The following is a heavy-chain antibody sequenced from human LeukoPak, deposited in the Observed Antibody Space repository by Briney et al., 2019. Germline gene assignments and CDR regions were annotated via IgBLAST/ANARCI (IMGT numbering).Heavy chain of an antibody. Sequence: SETLSLTCTVSGGSISSYYWSWIRQPPGKGLEWIGYIYYSGSTNYNPSLKSRVTISVDTSKNQFSLKLSSVTAADTAVYYRARQGCSGGSCYSGFAFDIWGQGTMVTVSS. CDR2: IYYSGST. CDR1: GGSISSYY. D-gene: IGHD2-15*01. CDR3: ARQGCSGGSCYSGFAFDI. J-gene: IGHJ3*02. V-gene: IGHV4-59*08.